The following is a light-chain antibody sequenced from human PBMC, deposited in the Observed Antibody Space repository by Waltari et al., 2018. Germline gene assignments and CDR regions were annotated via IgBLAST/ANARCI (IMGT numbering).Light chain of an antibody. CDR2: HAS. CDR1: QSISKY. V-gene: IGKV3-20*01. CDR3: QHYVTLPVT. J-gene: IGKJ1*01. Sequence: EIVLTQSPGTLSLSSGERATLSCRTSQSISKYLAWYQQKPGKAPRLLIYHASSRATGIPDRFSGSGSGTDFSLTISRLEPEDFAVYYCQHYVTLPVTFGQGTKVEIK.